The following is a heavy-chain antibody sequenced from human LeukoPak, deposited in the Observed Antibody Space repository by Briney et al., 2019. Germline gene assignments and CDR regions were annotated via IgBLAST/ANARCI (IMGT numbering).Heavy chain of an antibody. CDR3: ARSLVSITMVRGVDYYYYYMDV. V-gene: IGHV1-8*01. CDR2: MNPNSGNT. J-gene: IGHJ6*03. Sequence: PVASVKVSCKASGYTFTSYDINWVRQATGQGLEWMGWMNPNSGNTGYAQKFQGRVTMTRNTSISTAYMELSSLRSEDTAVYYCARSLVSITMVRGVDYYYYYMDVWGKGTTVTISS. CDR1: GYTFTSYD. D-gene: IGHD3-10*01.